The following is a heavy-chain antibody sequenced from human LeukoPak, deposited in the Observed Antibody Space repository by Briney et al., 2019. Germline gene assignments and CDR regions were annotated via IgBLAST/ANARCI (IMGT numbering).Heavy chain of an antibody. J-gene: IGHJ4*02. CDR2: VIPILGTP. V-gene: IGHV1-69*13. CDR3: ARDLSLSGFYYDSSGYYSYYFDY. CDR1: GGSFSSYA. D-gene: IGHD3-22*01. Sequence: SETVSCKASGGSFSSYALIWVRPAPRQGLEWMGEVIPILGTPQYAQKFQGRVTTTADECTSTAYMELSSLRSEDTAVYYCARDLSLSGFYYDSSGYYSYYFDYWGQGTLVTVSS.